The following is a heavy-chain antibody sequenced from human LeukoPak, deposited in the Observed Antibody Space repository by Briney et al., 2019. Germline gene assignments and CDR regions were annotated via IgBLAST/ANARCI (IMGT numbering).Heavy chain of an antibody. D-gene: IGHD3-10*01. CDR2: IKQDGSEK. Sequence: PGGSLRLSCAASGFTFSSYWMSWVRQAPGKGLEWVANIKQDGSEKYYVDSVKGRFTISRDNAKNSLYPQMNSLRAEDTAVYYCVREIFVGYYGSGIFDIWGQGTMVTVSS. CDR3: VREIFVGYYGSGIFDI. V-gene: IGHV3-7*01. CDR1: GFTFSSYW. J-gene: IGHJ3*02.